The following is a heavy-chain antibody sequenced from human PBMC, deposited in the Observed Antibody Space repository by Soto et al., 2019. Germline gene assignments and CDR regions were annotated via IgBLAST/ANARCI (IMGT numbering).Heavy chain of an antibody. D-gene: IGHD6-6*01. CDR1: GYTFTGYY. CDR2: INPNSGGT. Sequence: QVQLVQSGAEVKKPGASVKVSCKASGYTFTGYYMHWVRQAPGQGLEWMGWINPNSGGTNYAQKFQGRVTMTRDTCMGTASRGMSRLRSDDTAVYYCGRGGGSSPPGGNYGMDVWGQGTTVTVSS. J-gene: IGHJ6*02. V-gene: IGHV1-2*02. CDR3: GRGGGSSPPGGNYGMDV.